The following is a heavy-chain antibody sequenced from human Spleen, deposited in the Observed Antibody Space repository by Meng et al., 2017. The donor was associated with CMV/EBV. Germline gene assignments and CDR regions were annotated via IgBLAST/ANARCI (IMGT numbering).Heavy chain of an antibody. J-gene: IGHJ6*02. Sequence: GGSLRLSCEASGFTFMTYSMNWVRQAPGKGLEWVSSISDRGTVIHYADSVRGRFTLSRDNAKSSLSLQMNSLRAEDTAVYYCSYQLIDQFYYYDGDVWGQGTTVTVSS. CDR3: SYQLIDQFYYYDGDV. V-gene: IGHV3-21*01. CDR2: ISDRGTVI. D-gene: IGHD3-22*01. CDR1: GFTFMTYS.